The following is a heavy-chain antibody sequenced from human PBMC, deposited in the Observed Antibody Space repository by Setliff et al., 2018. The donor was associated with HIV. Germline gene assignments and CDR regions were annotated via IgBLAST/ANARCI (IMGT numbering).Heavy chain of an antibody. V-gene: IGHV3-15*01. CDR1: GFTFSTAW. CDR3: TTTLSLWFGAPFDY. CDR2: IKSKTDGGTT. D-gene: IGHD3-10*01. J-gene: IGHJ4*02. Sequence: SLRLSCAASGFTFSTAWMNWVRQAPGKGLEWVGHIKSKTDGGTTDCAAPVKGRFTISRDDSKNTLYLQMNSLKSEDTAVYYCTTTLSLWFGAPFDYWGQGTLVTVSS.